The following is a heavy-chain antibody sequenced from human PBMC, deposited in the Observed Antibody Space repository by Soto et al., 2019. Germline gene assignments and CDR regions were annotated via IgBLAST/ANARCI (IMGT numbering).Heavy chain of an antibody. J-gene: IGHJ4*02. CDR3: AREDILGARSFDY. CDR1: GFTFSSYD. CDR2: VSASGSIT. D-gene: IGHD5-12*01. Sequence: HPVGSLRLSCAASGFTFSSYDMSWVRQAPGKGLEWVSGVSASGSITSYADSAKGRFTISRDNAEDSLYLQMSSLRAEDTAVYYCAREDILGARSFDYWGQGTLVTVSS. V-gene: IGHV3-23*01.